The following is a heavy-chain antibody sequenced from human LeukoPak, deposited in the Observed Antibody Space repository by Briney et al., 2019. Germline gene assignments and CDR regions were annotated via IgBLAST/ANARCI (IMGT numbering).Heavy chain of an antibody. Sequence: SETLSLTCTVSGGSISSYYWSWIRQPPGKGLEWIGYIYYSGSTNYNPSLKSRVTISVDTSKDQFSLKLSSVTAADTAVYYCARVDDFWSGMGVFDYWGQGTLVTVSS. CDR2: IYYSGST. D-gene: IGHD3-3*01. V-gene: IGHV4-59*01. J-gene: IGHJ4*02. CDR3: ARVDDFWSGMGVFDY. CDR1: GGSISSYY.